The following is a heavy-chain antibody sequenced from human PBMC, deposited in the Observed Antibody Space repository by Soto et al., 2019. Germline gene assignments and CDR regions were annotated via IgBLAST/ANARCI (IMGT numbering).Heavy chain of an antibody. Sequence: PSETLSLTCTVSGGSISSYYWSWIRQPPGKGLEWIGYIYYSGSTNYNPSLKSRVTISVDTSKNQLSLKLSSVTAADTAVYYCARDAAVGLFDYWGQGTLVTVSS. J-gene: IGHJ4*02. CDR3: ARDAAVGLFDY. D-gene: IGHD1-26*01. CDR1: GGSISSYY. V-gene: IGHV4-59*12. CDR2: IYYSGST.